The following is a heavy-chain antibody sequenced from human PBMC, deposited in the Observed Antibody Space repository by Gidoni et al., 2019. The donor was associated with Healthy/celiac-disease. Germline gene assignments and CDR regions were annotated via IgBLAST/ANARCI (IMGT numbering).Heavy chain of an antibody. D-gene: IGHD1-26*01. V-gene: IGHV4-38-2*01. CDR1: GCSISSGYY. CDR2: SYHSGRT. J-gene: IGHJ4*02. CDR3: ASGVGATIY. Sequence: QVQLHEPGPGLVKPSETLSLTCAVPGCSISSGYYWGWIRQPPGKGLEWIGSSYHSGRTYYNPSLTSRVTISVDTSKTQFSLKLSSVTAADTAVYYCASGVGATIYWGQGTLVTVSS.